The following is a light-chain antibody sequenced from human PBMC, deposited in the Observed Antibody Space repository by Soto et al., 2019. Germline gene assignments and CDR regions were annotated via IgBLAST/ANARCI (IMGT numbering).Light chain of an antibody. CDR2: NDN. CDR1: SSNIGRNT. V-gene: IGLV1-44*01. Sequence: QSVLTQPPSASGTPGQRVTVSCFVSSSNIGRNTVSWYQHHPGTAPKLLIYNDNQRPSGVPDRFSGSKSGTTASLAISGLQSEDEADYYCAAWDDSLNGRVFGGGTKLTVL. CDR3: AAWDDSLNGRV. J-gene: IGLJ3*02.